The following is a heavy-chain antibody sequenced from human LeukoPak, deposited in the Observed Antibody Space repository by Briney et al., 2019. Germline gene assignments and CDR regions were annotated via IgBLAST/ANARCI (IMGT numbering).Heavy chain of an antibody. V-gene: IGHV3-23*01. CDR1: GFTFSSYA. J-gene: IGHJ4*02. CDR2: ISGSGTTT. Sequence: GGSPRLSCAASGFTFSSYAMTWVRQAPGRGLEWLSTISGSGTTTYYVDSVKGRFTVSRDNSKNTLYLQMSSLRAGDTAVYYCAKAGHYGSGSYYSDYWGRGTLVTVSP. CDR3: AKAGHYGSGSYYSDY. D-gene: IGHD3-10*01.